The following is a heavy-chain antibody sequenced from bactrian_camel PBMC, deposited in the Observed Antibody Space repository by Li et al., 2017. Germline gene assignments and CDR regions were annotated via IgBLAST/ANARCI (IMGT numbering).Heavy chain of an antibody. V-gene: IGHV3-2*01. D-gene: IGHD2*01. CDR2: IDSNGSGT. CDR1: QLTYQCGD. Sequence: HVQLVESGGGSVQAGGSLRLSCVVSQLTYQCGDMSWYRQASGQSREFVSSIDSNGSGTYADAVKGRFTISHDTSKNTMYLQMNGLKTEDTAMYYCARDTGNFRGQGTQVTVSS. J-gene: IGHJ4*01. CDR3: ARDTGNF.